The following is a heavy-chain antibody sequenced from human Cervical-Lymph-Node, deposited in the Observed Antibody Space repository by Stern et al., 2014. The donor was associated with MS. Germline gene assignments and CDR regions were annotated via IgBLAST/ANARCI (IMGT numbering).Heavy chain of an antibody. J-gene: IGHJ4*02. CDR1: GYSLTNTW. Sequence: MQLVQSGAELKKQGESLRISCKGSGYSLTNTWIGWVRQMPGKGLEWMGIIYPGDSETRYSPSFQGQVTISADKSINTAYLQWSSLKASDTAMYYCARGRGIALRPDYWGQGTLVTVSS. D-gene: IGHD6-13*01. CDR2: IYPGDSET. V-gene: IGHV5-51*03. CDR3: ARGRGIALRPDY.